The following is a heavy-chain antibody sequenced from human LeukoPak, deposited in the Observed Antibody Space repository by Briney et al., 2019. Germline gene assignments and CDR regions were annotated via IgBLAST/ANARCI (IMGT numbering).Heavy chain of an antibody. CDR3: ARVLALEKYYFDY. CDR1: GGTFSSYA. J-gene: IGHJ4*02. D-gene: IGHD1-1*01. V-gene: IGHV1-69*05. Sequence: ASVKVSCKASGGTFSSYAISWVRQAPGQGLEWMGGIIPIFGTANYAQKFQGRVTITTDESTSTAYMELSSLRSEDTAVYYCARVLALEKYYFDYWGQGTLVTVSS. CDR2: IIPIFGTA.